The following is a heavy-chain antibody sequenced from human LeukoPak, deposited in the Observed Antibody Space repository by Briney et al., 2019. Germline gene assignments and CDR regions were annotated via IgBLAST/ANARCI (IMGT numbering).Heavy chain of an antibody. Sequence: LETLSLTCTVSGGSISSYYWSWIRQPPGKGLEWIGYIYYSGSTNYNPSLKSRVTISVDTSKNQFSLKLSSVTAADTAVYYCARAQGSKNCSSTSCRYYYYGMDVWGQGTTVTVSS. CDR2: IYYSGST. J-gene: IGHJ6*02. CDR3: ARAQGSKNCSSTSCRYYYYGMDV. CDR1: GGSISSYY. V-gene: IGHV4-59*01. D-gene: IGHD2-2*01.